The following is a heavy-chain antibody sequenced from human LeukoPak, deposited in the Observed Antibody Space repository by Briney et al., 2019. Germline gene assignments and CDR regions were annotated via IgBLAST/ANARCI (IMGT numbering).Heavy chain of an antibody. CDR1: GFTFSSYA. V-gene: IGHV3-23*01. J-gene: IGHJ3*02. CDR2: ISGSGGST. Sequence: GGSLRLSCAASGFTFSSYAMSWVRQAPGKGLEWVSAISGSGGSTYYADSVKGRFTISRDNAKNSLYLQMNSLRAEDTAVYYCASRYPRGSYQGSAFDIWGQGTMVTVSS. CDR3: ASRYPRGSYQGSAFDI. D-gene: IGHD1-26*01.